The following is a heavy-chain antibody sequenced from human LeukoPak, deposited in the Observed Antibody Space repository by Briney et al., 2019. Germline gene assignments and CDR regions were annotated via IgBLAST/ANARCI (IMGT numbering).Heavy chain of an antibody. CDR2: ISSSTNTI. V-gene: IGHV3-48*04. CDR3: ARSSSWYYFDY. J-gene: IGHJ4*02. D-gene: IGHD6-13*01. CDR1: GFTFSRYS. Sequence: PGGSLRLSCAASGFTFSRYSTNWVREAPGKGLGWVSYISSSTNTICYADSVKGRFTISRDNAKNSLDLQMNSLRAEDTAVYYCARSSSWYYFDYWGQGTLVTVSS.